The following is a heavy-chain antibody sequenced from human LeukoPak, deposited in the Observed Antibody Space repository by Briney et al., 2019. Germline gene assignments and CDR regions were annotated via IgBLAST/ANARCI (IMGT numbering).Heavy chain of an antibody. Sequence: PGGSLRLSCAASGFTFSSYWMSWVRQAPGKGLEWVANIKQDGSEKYYVGSVKGRFTIPRDNAKNSLYLQMNSLRAEDTAVYYCARGYCSGGSCYREYFQHWGQGTLVTVSS. CDR3: ARGYCSGGSCYREYFQH. J-gene: IGHJ1*01. D-gene: IGHD2-15*01. CDR1: GFTFSSYW. CDR2: IKQDGSEK. V-gene: IGHV3-7*01.